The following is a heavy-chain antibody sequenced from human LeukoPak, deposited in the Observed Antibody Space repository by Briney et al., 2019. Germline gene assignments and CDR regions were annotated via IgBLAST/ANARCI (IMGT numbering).Heavy chain of an antibody. CDR1: GYTLTQLS. Sequence: GASVKVSCKVSGYTLTQLSIHWVRQAPGKGLEWMGGFDPEDGETIYAQQFQGGLIMTEGTSKDTAYKEESSLTTEDTAVYYCATQSNGYFLYWGQGTLVTVSS. J-gene: IGHJ4*02. D-gene: IGHD3-22*01. V-gene: IGHV1-24*01. CDR2: FDPEDGET. CDR3: ATQSNGYFLY.